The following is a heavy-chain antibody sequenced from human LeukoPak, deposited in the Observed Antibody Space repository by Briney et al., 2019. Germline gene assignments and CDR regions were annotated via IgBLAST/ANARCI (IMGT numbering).Heavy chain of an antibody. J-gene: IGHJ4*02. CDR1: GGSISSGGYS. Sequence: PSETLSLTCAVSGGSISSGGYSWSWIRQPPGKGLEWIGYIYHSGSTYYNPSLKSRVTISVDRSKNQFSLKLSSVTAADTAVYYCARGYCSSTSCYRHFDYWGQGTLVTVSS. CDR3: ARGYCSSTSCYRHFDY. CDR2: IYHSGST. V-gene: IGHV4-30-2*01. D-gene: IGHD2-2*01.